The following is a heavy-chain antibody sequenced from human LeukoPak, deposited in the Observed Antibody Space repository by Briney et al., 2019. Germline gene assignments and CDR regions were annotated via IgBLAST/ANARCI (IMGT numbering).Heavy chain of an antibody. V-gene: IGHV3-23*01. Sequence: PGGSLRLSCVASGFTFEKYVMNWVRQAPGKGLEWLANINGSGVSISYADSVKGRFTISRDNSKNTLYLQMNSLRAEDTAVYFCAKDLGWELPAEAYWGQGILVTVSS. J-gene: IGHJ4*02. CDR1: GFTFEKYV. D-gene: IGHD1-26*01. CDR3: AKDLGWELPAEAY. CDR2: INGSGVSI.